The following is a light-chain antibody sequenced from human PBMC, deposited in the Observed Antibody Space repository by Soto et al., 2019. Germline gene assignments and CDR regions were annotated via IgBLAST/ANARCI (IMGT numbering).Light chain of an antibody. CDR2: DVS. CDR1: SSDVGGYNY. V-gene: IGLV2-14*01. Sequence: QSVLTQPASESRSPGQSNNITCTGTSSDVGGYNYVSWYQQHLGKVPKLMIYDVSNRPSAVSNRFSGSKSGNTASLTISGLQAEDESDYYCSSHTSSSTYIFGTGTKVTVL. CDR3: SSHTSSSTYI. J-gene: IGLJ1*01.